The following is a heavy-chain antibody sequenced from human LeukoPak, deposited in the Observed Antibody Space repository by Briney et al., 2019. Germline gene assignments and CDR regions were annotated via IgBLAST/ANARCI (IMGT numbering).Heavy chain of an antibody. CDR1: GFYFSTYS. J-gene: IGHJ4*02. CDR2: ISSSSGTI. V-gene: IGHV3-48*04. Sequence: GGSLRLSCAASGFYFSTYSMNWVRQAPGKGLEWVSYISSSSGTIYYADSVKGRFTISRDNAKNSLYLQMNSLRAEDTAVYYCATDYSFLFDYWGQGTLVTVSS. D-gene: IGHD4-11*01. CDR3: ATDYSFLFDY.